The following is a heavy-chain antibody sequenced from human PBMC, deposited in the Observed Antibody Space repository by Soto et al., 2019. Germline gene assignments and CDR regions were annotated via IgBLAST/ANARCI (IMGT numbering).Heavy chain of an antibody. CDR1: GFSLSTSGVG. J-gene: IGHJ5*02. D-gene: IGHD6-19*01. V-gene: IGHV2-5*02. Sequence: QITLQESGPTLLKPTQTLTLTCTFSGFSLSTSGVGVGWIRQPPGKALEWLALIYWDDDKYYSPSLKRRLTITNDTSKNPLVLTMTNMDPVDTATYYCAHRGYLSSGWRWVWSDRWRQGTLVTVSS. CDR3: AHRGYLSSGWRWVWSDR. CDR2: IYWDDDK.